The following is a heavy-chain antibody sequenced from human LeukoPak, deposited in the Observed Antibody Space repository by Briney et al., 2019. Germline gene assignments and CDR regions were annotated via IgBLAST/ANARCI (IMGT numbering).Heavy chain of an antibody. J-gene: IGHJ5*02. CDR1: GGTFSSYA. CDR2: IIPIFGTA. D-gene: IGHD3-10*01. V-gene: IGHV1-69*06. Sequence: GASVKVSCKASGGTFSSYAISWVRQAPGQGLEWMGGIIPIFGTANYAQKFQGRVTITADKSTSTAYMELSSLRSEDTAVYYCARDGHGGLLWFGELIHNWFDPWGQGTLVTVSS. CDR3: ARDGHGGLLWFGELIHNWFDP.